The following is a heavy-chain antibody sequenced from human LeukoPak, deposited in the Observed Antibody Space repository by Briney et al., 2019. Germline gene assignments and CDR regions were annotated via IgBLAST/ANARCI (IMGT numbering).Heavy chain of an antibody. J-gene: IGHJ6*02. Sequence: SETLSLTCTVSGGSISSYYWSWIRQPPGKGLEWIGYIYYSGSTNYNPSLKSRVTISVDTSKNQFSLKLSSVTAADTAVYYCAGSFDYSTPFGMDVWGQGTTVTVSS. CDR1: GGSISSYY. D-gene: IGHD4-11*01. CDR2: IYYSGST. CDR3: AGSFDYSTPFGMDV. V-gene: IGHV4-59*12.